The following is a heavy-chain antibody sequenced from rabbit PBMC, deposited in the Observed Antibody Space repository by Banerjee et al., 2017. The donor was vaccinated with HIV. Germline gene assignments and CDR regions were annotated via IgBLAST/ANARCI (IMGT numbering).Heavy chain of an antibody. V-gene: IGHV1S43*01. CDR3: ARNLGDWRNL. CDR1: GFTISSDYW. CDR2: IYSGESRI. J-gene: IGHJ4*01. D-gene: IGHD5-1*01. Sequence: QERLVESRGGLVQPGESLTLSCKASGFTISSDYWIDWVRQAPGKGLEWIGTIYSGESRIYYANWVNGRFTIASDNAQNTVDLQMNSLTAADTATYFCARNLGDWRNLWGPGTLVTVS.